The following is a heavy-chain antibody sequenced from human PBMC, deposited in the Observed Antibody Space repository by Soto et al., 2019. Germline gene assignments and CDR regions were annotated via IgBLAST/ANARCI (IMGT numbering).Heavy chain of an antibody. CDR1: GFTFSSYA. CDR2: ISGSGGST. J-gene: IGHJ6*03. CDR3: AKEGRWLRIIKNYYYMDV. V-gene: IGHV3-23*01. Sequence: GGSLRLSCAASGFTFSSYAMSWVRQAPGKGLEWVSAISGSGGSTYYADSVKGRFTISRDNSKNTLYLQMNSLRAEDTAVYYCAKEGRWLRIIKNYYYMDVWGKGTTVTVSS. D-gene: IGHD5-18*01.